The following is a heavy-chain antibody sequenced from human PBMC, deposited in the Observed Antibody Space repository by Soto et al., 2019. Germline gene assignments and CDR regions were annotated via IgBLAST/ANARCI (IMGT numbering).Heavy chain of an antibody. J-gene: IGHJ2*01. CDR2: IYPSGRA. CDR1: GGSITNHY. D-gene: IGHD5-18*01. V-gene: IGHV4-4*07. CDR3: ARDYDVNTAVDYWYFDL. Sequence: QVQLQESGPRLVTPSETLTLTCSLSGGSITNHYWGWIRQPPGKGLEFIGRIYPSGRAHYNPSLQSRVTMSVDTSKNQFSLKVNSVTAADTAIYYCARDYDVNTAVDYWYFDLWGRVTLVTVSS.